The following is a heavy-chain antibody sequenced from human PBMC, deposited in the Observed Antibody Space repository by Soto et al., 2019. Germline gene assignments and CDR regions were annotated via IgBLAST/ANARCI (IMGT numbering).Heavy chain of an antibody. Sequence: QVQLVQSGAEVKKPGASVKVSCKASGYTFTGYYMHWVRQAPGQGLEWMGWINPNSGGTNYAQKFQGRVTMTRATSLSPAYMELRRLRYDDTAVYYCARGSRGSSGYYYAWFDPWGQGTLVTVSS. J-gene: IGHJ5*02. D-gene: IGHD3-22*01. V-gene: IGHV1-2*02. CDR1: GYTFTGYY. CDR3: ARGSRGSSGYYYAWFDP. CDR2: INPNSGGT.